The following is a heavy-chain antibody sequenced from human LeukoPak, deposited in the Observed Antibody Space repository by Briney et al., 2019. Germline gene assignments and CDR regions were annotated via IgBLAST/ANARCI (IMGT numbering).Heavy chain of an antibody. CDR2: IYWNDDK. J-gene: IGHJ3*02. CDR1: GFSLSTSGVV. CDR3: ARLGGIHSSSWPLPHDAFDI. V-gene: IGHV2-5*01. Sequence: SGPTLVKPTQTLTLTCTFSGFSLSTSGVVVGWIRQPPGKALEWLALIYWNDDKRYSPSLKSRLTITKDTSKNQVVLTMTNMDPVDTATYYCARLGGIHSSSWPLPHDAFDIWGQGTMVTVSS. D-gene: IGHD6-13*01.